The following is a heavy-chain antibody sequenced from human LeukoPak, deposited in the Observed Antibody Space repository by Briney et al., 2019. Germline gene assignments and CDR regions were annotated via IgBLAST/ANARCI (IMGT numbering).Heavy chain of an antibody. D-gene: IGHD3-10*01. CDR3: ARIYGSGSYYNTNYFDY. CDR2: IYTSGTT. V-gene: IGHV4-4*07. CDR1: GGSISSYY. Sequence: PSETLSLTCTVSGGSISSYYWSWIRQPAGKGLEWIGRIYTSGTTHYNPSLKSRVTMSVDTSKNQFSLKLSSVTAADTAVYYCARIYGSGSYYNTNYFDYWGQGTLVTVSS. J-gene: IGHJ4*02.